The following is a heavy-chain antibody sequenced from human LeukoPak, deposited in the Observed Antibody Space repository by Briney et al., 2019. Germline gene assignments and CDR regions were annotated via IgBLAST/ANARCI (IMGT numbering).Heavy chain of an antibody. Sequence: GASVKVSCKASGYTFTSYGISWVRQAPGQGLEWMGWISAYNGNTNYAQKLQGRVTMTTDTSTSTAYMELRSLRSDDTAVYYCAREHSGECSSSWWFDPWGQGTLVTVSS. CDR1: GYTFTSYG. J-gene: IGHJ5*02. V-gene: IGHV1-18*01. D-gene: IGHD6-6*01. CDR3: AREHSGECSSSWWFDP. CDR2: ISAYNGNT.